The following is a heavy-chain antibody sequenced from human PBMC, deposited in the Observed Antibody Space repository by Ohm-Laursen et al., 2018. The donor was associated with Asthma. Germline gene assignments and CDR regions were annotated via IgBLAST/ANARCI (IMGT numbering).Heavy chain of an antibody. D-gene: IGHD5-12*01. Sequence: RSLRLSCTASGFTFSSYGMHWVRQAPGKGLEWVAVISYDGSNKYYADSVKGRFTISRDNSKNTLYLQMNSLRAEDTAVYYCAKADSGYETSYYYYYYGMDVWGQGTTVTVSS. CDR3: AKADSGYETSYYYYYYGMDV. J-gene: IGHJ6*02. V-gene: IGHV3-30*18. CDR1: GFTFSSYG. CDR2: ISYDGSNK.